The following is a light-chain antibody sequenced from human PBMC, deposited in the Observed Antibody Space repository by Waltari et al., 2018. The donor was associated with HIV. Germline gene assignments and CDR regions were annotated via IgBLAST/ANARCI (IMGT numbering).Light chain of an antibody. Sequence: QSALTQPASVSGSPGLSITISCTGTSSDVGGFNYVSWYQHHPGKAPTLMIYDVNNRPSVISKRFSGSTSGNTASLTISGLHAEDEADDYCSSYTSSNTLYVFGTGTKVTVL. CDR2: DVN. CDR1: SSDVGGFNY. V-gene: IGLV2-14*03. J-gene: IGLJ1*01. CDR3: SSYTSSNTLYV.